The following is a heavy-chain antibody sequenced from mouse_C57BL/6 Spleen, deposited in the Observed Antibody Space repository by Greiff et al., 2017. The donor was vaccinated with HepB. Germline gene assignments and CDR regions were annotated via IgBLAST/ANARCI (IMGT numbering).Heavy chain of an antibody. Sequence: VKLQESGAELVKPGASVKISCKASGYAFSSYWMNWVKQRPGKGLEWIGQIYPGDGDTNYNGKFKGKATLTADKSSSTAYMQLSSLTSEDSAVYFCAREDDGYFYYFDYWGQGTTLTVSS. CDR2: IYPGDGDT. J-gene: IGHJ2*01. CDR1: GYAFSSYW. D-gene: IGHD2-3*01. V-gene: IGHV1-80*01. CDR3: AREDDGYFYYFDY.